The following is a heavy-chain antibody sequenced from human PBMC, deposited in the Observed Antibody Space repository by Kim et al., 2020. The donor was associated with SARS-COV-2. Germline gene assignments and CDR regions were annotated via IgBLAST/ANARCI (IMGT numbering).Heavy chain of an antibody. V-gene: IGHV4-59*02. CDR3: AREVKSGWFGRPLDY. CDR2: IYYSGST. J-gene: IGHJ4*02. CDR1: GASVSDYY. D-gene: IGHD6-19*01. Sequence: SDTLSLTCTVSGASVSDYYWSWIRKSPGKGLEWIGYIYYSGSTNYNPSLKSRVTMLVDTSKNQLSLKLSSLTAADTAVYYCAREVKSGWFGRPLDYWGQGTLVTVSS.